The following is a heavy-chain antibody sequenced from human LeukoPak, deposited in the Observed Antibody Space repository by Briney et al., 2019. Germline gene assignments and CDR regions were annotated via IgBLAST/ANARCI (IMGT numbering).Heavy chain of an antibody. J-gene: IGHJ5*02. Sequence: TSQTLSLTCTVSGGSFSSGGYYWSWIRQHPGKGLEWMGYIYYSGSTYYNPSLKSRVTISVDTSKNQFSLKLSSVTAADTAVYYCAREHYGSGSSTINWFDPWGQGTLVTVSS. CDR2: IYYSGST. CDR1: GGSFSSGGYY. V-gene: IGHV4-31*03. CDR3: AREHYGSGSSTINWFDP. D-gene: IGHD3-10*01.